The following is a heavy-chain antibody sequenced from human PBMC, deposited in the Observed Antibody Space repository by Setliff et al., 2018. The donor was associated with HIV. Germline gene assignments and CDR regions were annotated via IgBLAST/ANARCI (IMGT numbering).Heavy chain of an antibody. Sequence: GASVKVSCKASGYTFTSYPMHWVRQAPGQGLEWMGVINTSGGSAGYAEKFRGRVTMTRDTSTDTLYMDLSSLTSEDTAVYYCVRGMTSYDSSGYSIPYYFDYWGQGTLVTVSS. V-gene: IGHV1-46*01. CDR1: GYTFTSYP. D-gene: IGHD3-22*01. CDR3: VRGMTSYDSSGYSIPYYFDY. J-gene: IGHJ4*02. CDR2: INTSGGSA.